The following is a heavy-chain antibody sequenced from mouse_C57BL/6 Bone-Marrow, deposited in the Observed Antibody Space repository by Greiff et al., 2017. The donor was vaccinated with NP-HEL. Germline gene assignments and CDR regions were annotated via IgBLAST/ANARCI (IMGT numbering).Heavy chain of an antibody. J-gene: IGHJ4*01. V-gene: IGHV1-64*01. CDR3: ERWDRITTVVAPLSMDY. CDR1: GYTFTSYW. D-gene: IGHD1-1*01. Sequence: QVQLQPPGAELVKPGASVTLSCKASGYTFTSYWMHWVKQRPGQGLEWIGMIHPNSGSTNYNEKFKSKATLTVDQSSSTAYMQHSSLTSEDSAVYYCERWDRITTVVAPLSMDYWGQGTSVTVSS. CDR2: IHPNSGST.